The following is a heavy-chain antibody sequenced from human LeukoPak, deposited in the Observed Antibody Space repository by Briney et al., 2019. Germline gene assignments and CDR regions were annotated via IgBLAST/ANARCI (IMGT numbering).Heavy chain of an antibody. D-gene: IGHD6-19*01. J-gene: IGHJ4*02. CDR3: ARARVPIAVAGLYYFDY. CDR2: IKPDSGSS. CDR1: GYTFTAYY. V-gene: IGHV1-2*02. Sequence: GASVKVSCKASGYTFTAYYIHWLRQAPGQGPEWMGWIKPDSGSSHYAQKFQGRVTMTRDTSSNSAYMDLTRLKSDDTAVYYCARARVPIAVAGLYYFDYWGQGALVIVSS.